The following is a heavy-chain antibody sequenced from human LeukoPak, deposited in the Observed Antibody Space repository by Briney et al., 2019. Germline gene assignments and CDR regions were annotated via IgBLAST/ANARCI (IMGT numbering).Heavy chain of an antibody. CDR2: ISAYNGNT. J-gene: IGHJ5*02. CDR1: GYTFTSYG. Sequence: ASVKVSCKASGYTFTSYGISWVRQAPGQGLEWMGWISAYNGNTNYAQKLQGRVTMTTDTSTSTAYMELRSLRSDDTAVYYCARTGPHHYDSSGFFPWGQGTLVTVSS. CDR3: ARTGPHHYDSSGFFP. D-gene: IGHD3-22*01. V-gene: IGHV1-18*01.